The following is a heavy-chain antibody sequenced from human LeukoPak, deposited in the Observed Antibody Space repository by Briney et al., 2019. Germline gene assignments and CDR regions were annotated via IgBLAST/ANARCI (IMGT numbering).Heavy chain of an antibody. D-gene: IGHD3-10*01. CDR3: ARDFYGSGCFDY. Sequence: EASVKVSCKASGGTFSSYTISWVRQAPGQGLEWMGGIIPIFSTADYAQKFQGRVTITADKSTSTACMELSSLRSEDTAVYYCARDFYGSGCFDYWGQGTLVTVSS. CDR2: IIPIFSTA. J-gene: IGHJ4*02. V-gene: IGHV1-69*06. CDR1: GGTFSSYT.